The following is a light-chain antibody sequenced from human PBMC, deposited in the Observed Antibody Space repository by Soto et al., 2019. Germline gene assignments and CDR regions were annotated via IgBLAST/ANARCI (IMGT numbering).Light chain of an antibody. CDR1: QSISSY. J-gene: IGKJ2*02. CDR3: QQSYSTPPCT. CDR2: AAS. Sequence: DIQMTQSPSSLSASVGDRVTITCRASQSISSYLNWYQQKPGKAPKLLIYAASSLKSGVPSRFSGSGSGTDFTLTISSLQPEDVATYYCQQSYSTPPCTFGQGTKLEIK. V-gene: IGKV1-39*01.